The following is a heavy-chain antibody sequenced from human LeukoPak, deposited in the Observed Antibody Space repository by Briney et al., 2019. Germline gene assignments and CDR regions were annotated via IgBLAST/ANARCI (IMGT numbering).Heavy chain of an antibody. CDR1: GFTFSTKT. J-gene: IGHJ4*02. CDR2: ITSSSSLT. V-gene: IGHV3-48*02. Sequence: GGSLRLSCAASGFTFSTKTMHWARQAPGKGLEWVSYITSSSSLTHYADSVRGRFTISRDNAKNSLYLQVNSLRDEDTAVYYCARDGGDYSLDYWGQGTLVTVSS. D-gene: IGHD4-17*01. CDR3: ARDGGDYSLDY.